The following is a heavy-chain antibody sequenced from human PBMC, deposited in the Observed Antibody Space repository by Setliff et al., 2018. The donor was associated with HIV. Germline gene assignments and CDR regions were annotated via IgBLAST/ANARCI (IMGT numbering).Heavy chain of an antibody. V-gene: IGHV3-30*02. CDR1: SFIFKDYG. J-gene: IGHJ3*02. D-gene: IGHD3-22*01. CDR3: AKGDYYDTTYDAFDI. Sequence: AVGSLRLSCEMSSFIFKDYGMNWVRQAPGKGLEWVSFIRYDGSKKYHADSVKGRFTISRDNYMNTLSLQMNSLRVEDTAVYYCAKGDYYDTTYDAFDIWGQGTMVTVS. CDR2: IRYDGSKK.